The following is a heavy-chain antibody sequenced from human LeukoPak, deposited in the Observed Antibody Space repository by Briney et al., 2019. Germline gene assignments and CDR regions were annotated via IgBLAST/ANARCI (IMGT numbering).Heavy chain of an antibody. D-gene: IGHD2-2*02. Sequence: GGSLRLSCAASGFSFSSYAMIWVRQAPGEGLEWVSGISGSGGNTYYIDSVKGRYTISRDNSKNTLDLQMNSLRAEDTAVYYCAKGADCSSTSCYTGGGAFDIWGQGTMVTVSS. CDR2: ISGSGGNT. CDR3: AKGADCSSTSCYTGGGAFDI. J-gene: IGHJ3*02. V-gene: IGHV3-23*01. CDR1: GFSFSSYA.